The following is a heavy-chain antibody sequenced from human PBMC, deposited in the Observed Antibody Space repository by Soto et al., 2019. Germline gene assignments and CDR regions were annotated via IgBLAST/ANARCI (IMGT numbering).Heavy chain of an antibody. J-gene: IGHJ5*02. CDR1: GDSLSCNSAA. D-gene: IGHD3-10*01. Sequence: SQTLSLTSAISGDSLSCNSAAWDWIRQYPSRGLEWLGRTYYRSRFFSDYAESVKSRMIINPDTSKNQFSPQLKSVTPEDTAVYYCVRDRYSSSGCFDPWGQGTLVTVSS. V-gene: IGHV6-1*01. CDR2: TYYRSRFFS. CDR3: VRDRYSSSGCFDP.